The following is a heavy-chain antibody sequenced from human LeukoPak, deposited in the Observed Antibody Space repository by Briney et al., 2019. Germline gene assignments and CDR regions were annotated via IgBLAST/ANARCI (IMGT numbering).Heavy chain of an antibody. V-gene: IGHV5-51*01. CDR2: VYPADSDT. CDR1: GSPFSDLW. Sequence: GESLQISCQASGSPFSDLWIGWVRQMPGQGLEWMGSVYPADSDTRYSPSLQGHVTISADKSISTAFLQWNSLQSSDSGIYFCARTQGLYGAADYWGQGTLVISSS. CDR3: ARTQGLYGAADY. D-gene: IGHD2-2*02. J-gene: IGHJ4*02.